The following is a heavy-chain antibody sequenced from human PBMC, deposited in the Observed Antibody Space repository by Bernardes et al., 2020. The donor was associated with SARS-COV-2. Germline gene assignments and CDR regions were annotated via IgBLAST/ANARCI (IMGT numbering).Heavy chain of an antibody. V-gene: IGHV3-23*01. CDR1: GFTFNTYG. Sequence: GGSLRLSCTASGFTFNTYGMRWVRQAPGKGLEWVSLIGGSGYKTYYADSVKGRFTISRDNSKNALYLQMNSLRTNDTAVYYCAKEYPEYDSSGPIDSWGQGTLVTVSA. CDR2: IGGSGYKT. CDR3: AKEYPEYDSSGPIDS. D-gene: IGHD3-22*01. J-gene: IGHJ4*02.